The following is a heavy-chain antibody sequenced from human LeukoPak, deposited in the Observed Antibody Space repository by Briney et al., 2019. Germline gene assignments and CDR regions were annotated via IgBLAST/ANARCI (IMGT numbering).Heavy chain of an antibody. V-gene: IGHV1-69*05. CDR3: ARDLGLERPPYYYYYYMDV. D-gene: IGHD1-1*01. J-gene: IGHJ6*03. CDR1: GYTFTGYY. Sequence: GASVKVSCKASGYTFTGYYIHWVRQAPGRGLEWMGGIIPIFGTANYAQKFQGRVTITTDESTSTAYMELSSLRSEDTAVYYCARDLGLERPPYYYYYYMDVWGKGTTVTVSS. CDR2: IIPIFGTA.